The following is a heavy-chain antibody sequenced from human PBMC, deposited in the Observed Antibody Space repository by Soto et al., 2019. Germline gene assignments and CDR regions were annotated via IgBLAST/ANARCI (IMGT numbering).Heavy chain of an antibody. CDR1: GGSISGSSYY. V-gene: IGHV4-39*01. J-gene: IGHJ6*03. CDR2: IYYSGST. CDR3: ARLKGYCSGGSCPAEVYYYYYYYVDV. D-gene: IGHD2-15*01. Sequence: SETLSLTCTVSGGSISGSSYYWGWIRQPPGKGLEWIGSIYYSGSTYYNPSLKSRVTTSVDTSKNQFSLKLSSVTAADTAVYYCARLKGYCSGGSCPAEVYYYYYYYVDVWGKGNTVTVSS.